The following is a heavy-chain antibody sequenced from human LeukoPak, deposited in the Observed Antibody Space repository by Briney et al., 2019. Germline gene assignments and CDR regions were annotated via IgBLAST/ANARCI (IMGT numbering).Heavy chain of an antibody. CDR2: LYYSGST. V-gene: IGHV4-59*08. CDR3: ARQMDTAMVTGHYYYYMDV. CDR1: GGSISSYY. J-gene: IGHJ6*03. Sequence: SETLSLTCTVSGGSISSYYWSWIRQPPGKGLEWIGYLYYSGSTNYNPSLKSRVTISVDTSKNQFSLKLSSVTAADTAVYYCARQMDTAMVTGHYYYYMDVWGKGTTVTVSS. D-gene: IGHD5-18*01.